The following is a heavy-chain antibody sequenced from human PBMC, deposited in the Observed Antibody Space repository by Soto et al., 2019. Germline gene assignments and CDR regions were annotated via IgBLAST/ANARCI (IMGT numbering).Heavy chain of an antibody. D-gene: IGHD3-10*01. CDR1: GFTVSSNY. V-gene: IGHV3-53*04. CDR2: IYSGGST. J-gene: IGHJ4*02. CDR3: ASSRNPDYYGSGSYPYFDY. Sequence: PGGSLRLSCAASGFTVSSNYMSWVRQAPGKGLEWVSVIYSGGSTYYADSVKGRFTISRHNSKNTLYLQMNSLRAEDTAVYYCASSRNPDYYGSGSYPYFDYWGQGTLVTVSS.